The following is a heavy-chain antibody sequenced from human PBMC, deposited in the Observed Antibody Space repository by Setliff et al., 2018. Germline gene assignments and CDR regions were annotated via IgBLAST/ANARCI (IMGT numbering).Heavy chain of an antibody. CDR1: GGTFSSYA. Sequence: GASVKVSCKASGGTFSSYAISWVRQAPGQGLEWMGGIIPIFGTANYAQKFQGRVTITADESTSTAYMELSSLRSEDTAMYFCAKSGDYSNRGHFDCWGQGTLVTVSS. V-gene: IGHV1-69*13. J-gene: IGHJ4*02. D-gene: IGHD4-4*01. CDR2: IIPIFGTA. CDR3: AKSGDYSNRGHFDC.